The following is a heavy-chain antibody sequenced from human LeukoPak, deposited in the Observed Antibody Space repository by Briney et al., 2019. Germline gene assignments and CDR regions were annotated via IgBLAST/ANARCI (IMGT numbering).Heavy chain of an antibody. CDR1: GASFSGYY. Sequence: PSETLSLTCAVYGASFSGYYWSWIRQPPGKGMERVGEINHSGSSNYNPYLKSRVTILADTSTHQFSLTLTSVTAADTAVYYCARGGYRCGDGYNLCYWGQGTLVTVSS. D-gene: IGHD5-24*01. CDR3: ARGGYRCGDGYNLCY. CDR2: INHSGSS. J-gene: IGHJ4*02. V-gene: IGHV4-34*01.